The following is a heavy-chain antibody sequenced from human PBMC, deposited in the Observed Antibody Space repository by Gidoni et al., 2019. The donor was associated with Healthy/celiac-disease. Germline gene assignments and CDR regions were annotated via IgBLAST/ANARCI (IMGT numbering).Heavy chain of an antibody. CDR3: ASQDDYGDYVDY. D-gene: IGHD4-17*01. CDR1: GCSISSSRYY. Sequence: QLQLQESGPGLAKPSETLSLTCTVSGCSISSSRYYWGWIRQPPGKGLEWIGSIHYSGSTYYNPSLKSRVTISVDTSKNQFSLKLSSVTAADTAVYYCASQDDYGDYVDYWGQGTLVTVSS. V-gene: IGHV4-39*01. J-gene: IGHJ4*02. CDR2: IHYSGST.